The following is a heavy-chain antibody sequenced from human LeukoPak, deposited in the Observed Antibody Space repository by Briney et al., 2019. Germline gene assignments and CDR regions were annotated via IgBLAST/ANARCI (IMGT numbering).Heavy chain of an antibody. CDR2: IYTSGST. J-gene: IGHJ3*02. CDR3: ARDLRFDAFDI. CDR1: GGSISSDLYY. Sequence: SETLSLTCSVCGGSISSDLYYWSWIRQPAGKGLEWIGRIYTSGSTNYNPSLKSRVTISVDTSKNQFSLKLSSVTAADTAVYYCARDLRFDAFDIWGQGTMVTVSS. V-gene: IGHV4-61*02. D-gene: IGHD4-17*01.